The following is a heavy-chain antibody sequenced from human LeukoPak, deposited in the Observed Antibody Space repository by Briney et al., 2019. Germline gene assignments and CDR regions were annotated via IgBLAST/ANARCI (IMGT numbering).Heavy chain of an antibody. CDR1: GGSISSYY. J-gene: IGHJ3*02. D-gene: IGHD3-22*01. CDR3: ARRANSGFDAFDI. CDR2: IYYSGST. V-gene: IGHV4-59*01. Sequence: SETLSLTCTVSGGSISSYYWSWIRQPPGKGLEWIGYIYYSGSTNYNPSLKSRVTISVDTSKNQFSLKLSSATAADTAVYYCARRANSGFDAFDIWGQGTMVTVSS.